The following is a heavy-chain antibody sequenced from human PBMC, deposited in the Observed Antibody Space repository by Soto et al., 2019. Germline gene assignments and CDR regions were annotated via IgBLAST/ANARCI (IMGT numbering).Heavy chain of an antibody. CDR1: GNTFSNSA. J-gene: IGHJ6*02. D-gene: IGHD6-19*01. Sequence: ASVKVSCKASGNTFSNSAMHWVRQAPGQRLEWMAWINADNGNTYYSQKFQGRVTITRDTSTNTAYLELSSLRSEDTAVYYCASGDRSAWYYYGMDVWGLGTTVTVSS. CDR2: INADNGNT. V-gene: IGHV1-3*01. CDR3: ASGDRSAWYYYGMDV.